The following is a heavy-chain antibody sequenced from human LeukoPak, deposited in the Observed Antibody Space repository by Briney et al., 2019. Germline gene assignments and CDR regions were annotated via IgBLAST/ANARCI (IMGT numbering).Heavy chain of an antibody. CDR2: ISSSGSTI. CDR1: GFTFSDYY. Sequence: PGGSLRLSCAASGFTFSDYYMSWIRQAPGKGLEWVSYISSSGSTIYYADSVKGRFTISRDNSKNTLYLQMNGLRAEDTAVYYCARDLHGSGSYYGPFDYWGQGTLVTVSS. CDR3: ARDLHGSGSYYGPFDY. V-gene: IGHV3-11*04. J-gene: IGHJ4*02. D-gene: IGHD3-10*01.